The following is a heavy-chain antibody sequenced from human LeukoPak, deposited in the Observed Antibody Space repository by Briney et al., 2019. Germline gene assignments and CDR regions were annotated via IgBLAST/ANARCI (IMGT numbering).Heavy chain of an antibody. V-gene: IGHV4-59*08. D-gene: IGHD2-2*01. CDR2: IYYSGST. CDR1: GGSISSYY. Sequence: SETLSLTCTVSGGSISSYYWSWIRQPPGKGLEWIGYIYYSGSTNYNPSLKSRVTISKDTSKNHFSLRLSSVTAADTALYYCATNAGPAPNDAFDIWGQGTMVTVSS. CDR3: ATNAGPAPNDAFDI. J-gene: IGHJ3*02.